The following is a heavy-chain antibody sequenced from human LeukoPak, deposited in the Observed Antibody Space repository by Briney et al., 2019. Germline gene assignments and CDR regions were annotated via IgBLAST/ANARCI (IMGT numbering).Heavy chain of an antibody. CDR3: AKARYCTSTSCYRLTYYYYYGMDV. CDR1: GFTFSSYG. V-gene: IGHV3-30*18. CDR2: ISYDGSNQ. D-gene: IGHD2-2*01. Sequence: PGGSLRLSCAASGFTFSSYGMHWVRQAPGKGLEWVAVISYDGSNQYYADSVKGRFTISRDNSKNTLYLQMDSLGAEDTAVYYCAKARYCTSTSCYRLTYYYYYGMDVWGQGTTVAVSS. J-gene: IGHJ6*02.